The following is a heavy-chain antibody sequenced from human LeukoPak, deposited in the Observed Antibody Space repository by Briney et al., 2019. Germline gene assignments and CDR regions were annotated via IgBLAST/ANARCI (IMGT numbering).Heavy chain of an antibody. J-gene: IGHJ4*02. CDR3: ARGTVLTGYASFDY. V-gene: IGHV4-34*01. CDR1: GGSFSGYY. CDR2: IIHSGRT. D-gene: IGHD3-16*01. Sequence: PSETLSLTCAVYGGSFSGYYWSWIRQPPGKGLEWIGEIIHSGRTNYSPSLKSRLTLSVDPSMNHFSLKLASVTAADTAVYYCARGTVLTGYASFDYWGQGALVTVSS.